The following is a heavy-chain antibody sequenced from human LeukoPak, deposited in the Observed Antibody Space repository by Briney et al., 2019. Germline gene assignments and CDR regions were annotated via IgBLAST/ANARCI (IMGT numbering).Heavy chain of an antibody. CDR1: GYSFTSYW. V-gene: IGHV5-51*01. CDR2: IYPGDSDT. CDR3: GRSTRRDGYNFPFDY. J-gene: IGHJ4*02. D-gene: IGHD5-24*01. Sequence: GESLKISCKGSGYSFTSYWIGWVRQMPGKGLEWMGIIYPGDSDTRYSPSFQGQVTISADKSISTAYLQWSSLKASDTAMYYCGRSTRRDGYNFPFDYWGQGTLVTVSS.